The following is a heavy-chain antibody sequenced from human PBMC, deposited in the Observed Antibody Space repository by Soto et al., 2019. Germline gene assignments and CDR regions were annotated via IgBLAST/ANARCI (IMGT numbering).Heavy chain of an antibody. D-gene: IGHD3-22*01. J-gene: IGHJ5*02. CDR2: IYYSGST. CDR1: GGSISSGGYY. Sequence: TLSLTCTVSGGSISSGGYYWSWIRQHPGKGLEWIGYIYYSGSTYYNPSLKSRVTISVDTSKNQFSLKLSSVTAADTAVYYCARGPYDTYYYDSSGYYLFDPWGQGTLVTVSS. CDR3: ARGPYDTYYYDSSGYYLFDP. V-gene: IGHV4-31*03.